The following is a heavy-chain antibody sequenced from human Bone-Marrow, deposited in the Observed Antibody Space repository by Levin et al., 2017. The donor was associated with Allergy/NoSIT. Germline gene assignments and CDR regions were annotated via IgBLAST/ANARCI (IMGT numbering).Heavy chain of an antibody. Sequence: GGSLRLSCAASGFTFSSYAMHWVRQAPGKGLEWVAVISYDGSNKYYADSVKGRFTISRDNSKNTLYLQMNSLRAEDTAVYYCARDGLGAAQENAFDIWGQGTMVTVAS. D-gene: IGHD1-26*01. CDR3: ARDGLGAAQENAFDI. CDR2: ISYDGSNK. CDR1: GFTFSSYA. J-gene: IGHJ3*02. V-gene: IGHV3-30*04.